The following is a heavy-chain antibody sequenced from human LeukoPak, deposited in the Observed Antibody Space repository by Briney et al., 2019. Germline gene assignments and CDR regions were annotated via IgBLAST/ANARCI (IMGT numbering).Heavy chain of an antibody. J-gene: IGHJ6*03. CDR1: GFIFTTSA. Sequence: GGSLRLSCEASGFIFTTSAISWVRQAPGEGLEWVSFISSGGGSTYHSDSVRGRFTISRDNANNTVSLYMHSLRAEDTAIYYCAKERRSSMDVWGNGTTVTVSS. CDR2: ISSGGGST. CDR3: AKERRSSMDV. V-gene: IGHV3-23*01. D-gene: IGHD6-6*01.